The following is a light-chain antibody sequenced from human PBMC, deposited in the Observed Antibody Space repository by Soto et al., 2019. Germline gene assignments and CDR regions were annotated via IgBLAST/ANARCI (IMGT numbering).Light chain of an antibody. J-gene: IGKJ1*01. CDR3: QQHNSYPTT. CDR2: AAP. CDR1: QSISSY. V-gene: IGKV1-39*01. Sequence: DVQLTQSRCTRPALPGGSGPIICRASQSISSYLNWYQQKPGKAPKLLIYAAPTLQSGAPSSTSGKAPVTEFSLPISSLQPDRFATSYAQQHNSYPTTFGHRTK.